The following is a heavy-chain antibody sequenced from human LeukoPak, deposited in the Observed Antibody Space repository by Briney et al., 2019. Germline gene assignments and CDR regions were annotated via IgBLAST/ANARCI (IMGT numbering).Heavy chain of an antibody. CDR1: GFTFSSYA. V-gene: IGHV3-64*01. CDR2: ISSNGGST. CDR3: ARGRPGLYYFDY. Sequence: GGSLRLSCAASGFTFSSYAMHWVRQAPGKGLEYVSAISSNGGSTYYANSVKGRFTISRDNSKNTLYLQMGSLRAEDMAVYYCARGRPGLYYFDYWGQGTLVTVSS. J-gene: IGHJ4*02.